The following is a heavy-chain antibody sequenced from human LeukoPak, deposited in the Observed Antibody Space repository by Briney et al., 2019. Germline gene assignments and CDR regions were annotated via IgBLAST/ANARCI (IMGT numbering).Heavy chain of an antibody. D-gene: IGHD3-22*01. CDR1: GFTFHDYS. CDR3: AKGVNTVSFTFDY. CDR2: ISGDGVTT. Sequence: GGSLRLSCAASGFTFHDYSMHWVRQTPGKGLEWLSVISGDGVTTHYADSVKGRFTISRDNGKNSLYLQMDSLSVEDTAAYFCAKGVNTVSFTFDYWGQGTLVTVSS. J-gene: IGHJ4*02. V-gene: IGHV3-43*02.